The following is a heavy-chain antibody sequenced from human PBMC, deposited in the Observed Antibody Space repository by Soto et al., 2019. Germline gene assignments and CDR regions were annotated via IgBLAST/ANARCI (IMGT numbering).Heavy chain of an antibody. V-gene: IGHV4-59*01. J-gene: IGHJ6*03. CDR3: ARNSYYYYYMDV. Sequence: SETLSLTCTVSGGSISSYYWSWIRQPPGKGLEWIGYIYYSGSTNYNPSLKSRVTISVDTSKNHFSLKLSSVTAADTAVYYCARNSYYYYYMDVWGKGTTVTVSS. CDR2: IYYSGST. CDR1: GGSISSYY.